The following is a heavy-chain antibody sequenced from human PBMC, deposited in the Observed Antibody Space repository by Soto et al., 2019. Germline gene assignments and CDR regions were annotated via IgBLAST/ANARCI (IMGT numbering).Heavy chain of an antibody. J-gene: IGHJ3*02. CDR3: ARDRYYYDSSGYFRSFDI. V-gene: IGHV1-69*13. CDR2: IIPIFGPA. D-gene: IGHD3-22*01. Sequence: SVKVSCKASGGTFSSYAISWVRQAPGQGLEWMGGIIPIFGPANYAQKFQGRVTITADESTSTAYMELRSLRSEDTAVYYCARDRYYYDSSGYFRSFDIWGQGTMVTFSS. CDR1: GGTFSSYA.